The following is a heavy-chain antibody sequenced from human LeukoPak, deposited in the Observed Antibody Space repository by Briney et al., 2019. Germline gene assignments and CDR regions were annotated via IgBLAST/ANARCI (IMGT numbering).Heavy chain of an antibody. D-gene: IGHD3-3*01. J-gene: IGHJ6*02. Sequence: ASVKVSCKASGYTFTSYGISWVRQAPGQGLEWMGWISAYNGNTNYAQKLQGRVTMTTDTSTSTAYMELRSLRSDDTAVYYCARAHYDSWSGYYYYYYGMDVWGQGTTVTVSS. CDR1: GYTFTSYG. CDR2: ISAYNGNT. CDR3: ARAHYDSWSGYYYYYYGMDV. V-gene: IGHV1-18*01.